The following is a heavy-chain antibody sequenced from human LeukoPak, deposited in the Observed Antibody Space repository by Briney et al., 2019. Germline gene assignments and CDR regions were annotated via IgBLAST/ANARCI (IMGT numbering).Heavy chain of an antibody. Sequence: PGGSLRLSCAASGFTVSSNYMSWVRQAPGKGLEWVSVIYSGGSTYYADSVKGRFTISRDHSKNTLYLQMNSLRAEDTAVYYCAGITYGDFVYYYYMDVWGKGTTVTVSS. CDR2: IYSGGST. CDR1: GFTVSSNY. CDR3: AGITYGDFVYYYYMDV. J-gene: IGHJ6*03. V-gene: IGHV3-53*01. D-gene: IGHD4-17*01.